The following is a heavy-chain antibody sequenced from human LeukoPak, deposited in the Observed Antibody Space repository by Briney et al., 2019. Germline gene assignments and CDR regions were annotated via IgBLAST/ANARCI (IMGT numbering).Heavy chain of an antibody. Sequence: GASVKVSCKTSGGTFSSYSISWVRQAPGQGPEWMGVISPSGGSTTYAQKFQGRVTLTRDMSTSTDYLELSSLRSEDTAVYYCARVEAYDILTGGFDPWGQGTLVTVSS. CDR2: ISPSGGST. D-gene: IGHD3-9*01. J-gene: IGHJ5*02. V-gene: IGHV1-46*01. CDR1: GGTFSSYS. CDR3: ARVEAYDILTGGFDP.